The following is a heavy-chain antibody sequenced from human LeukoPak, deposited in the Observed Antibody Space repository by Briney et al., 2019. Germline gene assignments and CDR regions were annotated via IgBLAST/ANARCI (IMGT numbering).Heavy chain of an antibody. V-gene: IGHV4-59*01. J-gene: IGHJ5*02. CDR3: ARGSAAAVYWFDP. CDR1: GGSISSYY. CDR2: IYYSGST. D-gene: IGHD6-13*01. Sequence: SETLSLTCTVSGGSISSYYWSWIRQAPGKGLEWIGYIYYSGSTNYNPSLKSRVTISVDTSKNQFSLKLSSVTAADTAVYYCARGSAAAVYWFDPWGQGTLVTVSS.